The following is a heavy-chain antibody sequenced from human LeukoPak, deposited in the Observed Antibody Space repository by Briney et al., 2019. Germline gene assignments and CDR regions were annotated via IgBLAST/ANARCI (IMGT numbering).Heavy chain of an antibody. D-gene: IGHD3-16*01. CDR2: LYSDGNT. Sequence: GGSLRLSCAASVLTVITNDTTWVRQTPGKGLEWVSVLYSDGNTKYADSVQGRFTISRDNSKNTLYLEMNSLSPDDTAVYYCARGVEPLAANTLAYWGQGTLVTVSS. CDR3: ARGVEPLAANTLAY. CDR1: VLTVITND. V-gene: IGHV3-53*01. J-gene: IGHJ4*02.